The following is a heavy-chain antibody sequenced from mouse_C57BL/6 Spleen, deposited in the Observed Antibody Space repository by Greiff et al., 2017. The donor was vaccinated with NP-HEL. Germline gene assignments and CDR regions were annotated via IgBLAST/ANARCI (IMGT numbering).Heavy chain of an antibody. CDR3: ARDYYGSSYGYFDY. D-gene: IGHD1-1*01. V-gene: IGHV5-17*01. J-gene: IGHJ2*01. CDR2: ISSGSSTI. Sequence: EVKLMESGGGLVKPGGSLKLSCAASGFTFSDYGMHWVRQAPEKGLEWVAYISSGSSTIYYAATVKGRFTISTDNAKNTLFLQMTGLRSEDTAMYYCARDYYGSSYGYFDYWGQGTTLTVSS. CDR1: GFTFSDYG.